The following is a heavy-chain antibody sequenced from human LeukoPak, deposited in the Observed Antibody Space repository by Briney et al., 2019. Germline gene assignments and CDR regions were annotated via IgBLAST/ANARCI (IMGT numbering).Heavy chain of an antibody. CDR3: AKRTMSAFDS. D-gene: IGHD5-24*01. J-gene: IGHJ4*02. V-gene: IGHV3-23*01. Sequence: GGSLRLSCTASGFTFRTYAMTWVRQAPGKGLEWLSGISGSGNGTYYADSVKGRFTISRDNSKNMVYLQMNSLTVEDAATYYCAKRTMSAFDSWGQGTLLIVSS. CDR1: GFTFRTYA. CDR2: ISGSGNGT.